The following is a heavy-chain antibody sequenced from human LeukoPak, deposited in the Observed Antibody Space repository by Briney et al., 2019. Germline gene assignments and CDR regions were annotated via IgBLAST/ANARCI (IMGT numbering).Heavy chain of an antibody. D-gene: IGHD6-13*01. Sequence: RPSETLSLTCTVSGGSISSYYWSWIRQPPGKGLEWIGYIYYSGSTNYNPSLKSRVTISVDTSKNQFSLKLSSVTAADTAVYYCARLVGTNSSSSRRYYFDYWGQGTLVTVSS. V-gene: IGHV4-59*08. CDR2: IYYSGST. J-gene: IGHJ4*02. CDR1: GGSISSYY. CDR3: ARLVGTNSSSSRRYYFDY.